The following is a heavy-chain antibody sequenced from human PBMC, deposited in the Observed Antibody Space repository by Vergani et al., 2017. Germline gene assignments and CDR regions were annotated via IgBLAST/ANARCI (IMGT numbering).Heavy chain of an antibody. D-gene: IGHD6-19*01. Sequence: EVQLVESGGGLVKPGGSLRLSCAASGFTFSNAWMCWVCQAPGKGLEWVGRIKSKTDVGTTDHAAPVKGRFTIARDYSKNTLYLQMNSLKTEDTAVYYCTTVEWRVHYYYGMDVWGQGTTVTVSS. CDR1: GFTFSNAW. V-gene: IGHV3-15*01. J-gene: IGHJ6*02. CDR2: IKSKTDVGTT. CDR3: TTVEWRVHYYYGMDV.